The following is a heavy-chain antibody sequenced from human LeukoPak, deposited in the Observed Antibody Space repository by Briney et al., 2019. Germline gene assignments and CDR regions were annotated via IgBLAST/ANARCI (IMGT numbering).Heavy chain of an antibody. Sequence: SSETLSLTYTVSDGSMSLYYWSWIRQSPGKGLEWLGYIFHNGDTKYNPTLESRLTFSVDTSKNQFYLILTSVTAADTAVYYYARGRYSRGTFDFWGLGTLVAVSS. CDR2: IFHNGDT. CDR3: ARGRYSRGTFDF. J-gene: IGHJ4*02. V-gene: IGHV4-59*01. D-gene: IGHD1/OR15-1a*01. CDR1: DGSMSLYY.